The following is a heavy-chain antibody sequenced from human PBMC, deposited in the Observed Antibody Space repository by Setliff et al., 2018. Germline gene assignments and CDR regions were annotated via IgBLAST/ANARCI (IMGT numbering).Heavy chain of an antibody. CDR2: IGAYTGNT. Sequence: GASVKVSCKASGYRFSTYGISWVRQAPGQGLEWMGWIGAYTGNTNYAQKFQGRVTMTTDTSTSTAYMEPRSLRSDDTAVYYCSRLVRYCTTTTCQSVPGAEVWGQGTLVTVSS. CDR3: SRLVRYCTTTTCQSVPGAEV. J-gene: IGHJ4*02. V-gene: IGHV1-18*01. D-gene: IGHD2-8*01. CDR1: GYRFSTYG.